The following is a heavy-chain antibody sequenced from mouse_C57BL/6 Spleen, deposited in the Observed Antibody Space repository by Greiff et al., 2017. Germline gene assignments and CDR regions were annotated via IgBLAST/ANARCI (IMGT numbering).Heavy chain of an antibody. Sequence: EVMLVESGGGLVKPGGSLKLSCAASGFTFSSYTMSWVRQTPEKRLEWVATISGGGGNTYYPDSVKGRFTISRDNAKNTLYLQMSSLRSEDTALYYCARRLTGDWYCDVWGTGTTVTVSS. V-gene: IGHV5-9*01. J-gene: IGHJ1*03. CDR1: GFTFSSYT. CDR3: ARRLTGDWYCDV. CDR2: ISGGGGNT. D-gene: IGHD4-1*01.